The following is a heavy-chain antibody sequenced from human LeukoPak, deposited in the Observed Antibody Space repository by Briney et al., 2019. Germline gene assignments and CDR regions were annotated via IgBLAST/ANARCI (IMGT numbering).Heavy chain of an antibody. CDR2: INSNSGST. CDR3: ARFWTVPVAHYFFDY. D-gene: IGHD2-2*01. CDR1: GYTFTGYY. J-gene: IGHJ4*02. V-gene: IGHV1-2*02. Sequence: ASVTVSCKASGYTFTGYYMHWVRQAPGQGLEWMGWINSNSGSTKYAQKFQGRVTMTRHTSISTAYMELSSLRSDDTAVYYCARFWTVPVAHYFFDYWGQGTLVTVSS.